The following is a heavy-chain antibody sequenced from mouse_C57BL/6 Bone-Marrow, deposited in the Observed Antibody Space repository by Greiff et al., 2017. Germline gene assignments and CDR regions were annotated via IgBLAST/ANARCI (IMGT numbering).Heavy chain of an antibody. CDR2: IFPGSGST. CDR3: ASDYYYGSSYFDY. D-gene: IGHD1-1*01. CDR1: GYTFTSYW. Sequence: QVQLQQSGPELVRPGASVKISCKAPGYTFTSYWMQWVRQRPGQGLEWIGEIFPGSGSTYYNEKFKGKATLTVDTASSTAYMQLSSLTSEDSAVYFCASDYYYGSSYFDYWGQGTTLTVSS. J-gene: IGHJ2*01. V-gene: IGHV1-56*01.